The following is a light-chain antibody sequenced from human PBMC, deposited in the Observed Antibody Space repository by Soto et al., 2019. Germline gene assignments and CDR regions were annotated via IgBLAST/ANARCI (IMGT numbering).Light chain of an antibody. CDR3: QQSYSTPMYT. CDR1: QSISSY. Sequence: DIQMTQSPSSLSASVGDRATITCRASQSISSYLNWYQQKPGKAPKLLTYAASSLQSGVPSRFSGSGSGTDFTLTISSLQPEDFATYYCQQSYSTPMYTFGQGTKLEIK. CDR2: AAS. J-gene: IGKJ2*01. V-gene: IGKV1-39*01.